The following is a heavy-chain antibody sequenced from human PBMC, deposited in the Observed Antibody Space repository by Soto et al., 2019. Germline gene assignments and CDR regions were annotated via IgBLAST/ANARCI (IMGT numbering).Heavy chain of an antibody. CDR3: ARVGRLGWFDP. CDR1: GGSVSSGSYY. D-gene: IGHD1-26*01. V-gene: IGHV4-61*01. Sequence: KPSETLSLTCTVSGGSVSSGSYYWSWIRQPPGKGLEWIGYIYYSGSTNYNPSLKSRVTISVDTSKNQFSLKLSSVTAADTAVYYCARVGRLGWFDPWGQGTLVTVSS. J-gene: IGHJ5*02. CDR2: IYYSGST.